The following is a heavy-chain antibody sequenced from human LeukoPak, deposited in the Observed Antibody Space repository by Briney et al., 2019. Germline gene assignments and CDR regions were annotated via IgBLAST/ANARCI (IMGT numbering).Heavy chain of an antibody. J-gene: IGHJ4*02. D-gene: IGHD2-2*01. CDR2: INPNSGGT. CDR3: ARAGRVEDYGLLSCIN. Sequence: ASVKVSCKASGYTFTGYYMHWVRQAPGQGLEWMGWINPNSGGTNYAQKFQGWVTMTRDTSIGTAYMELSRLRSDDTAVYYCARAGRVEDYGLLSCINWGQGTLVTVSS. CDR1: GYTFTGYY. V-gene: IGHV1-2*04.